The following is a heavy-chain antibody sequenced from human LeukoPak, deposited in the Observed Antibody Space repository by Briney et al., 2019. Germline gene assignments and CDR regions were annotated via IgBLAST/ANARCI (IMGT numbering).Heavy chain of an antibody. Sequence: SETLSLTCAVSGYSISGGYYWGWIRQPPGKGLEWIGSIYHSGSTYYNPSLKSRVTISVDTSKNQFSLKLSSVTAADTAVYYCARSRGIAARYYFDYWGQGTLVTVSS. CDR1: GYSISGGYY. J-gene: IGHJ4*02. CDR2: IYHSGST. D-gene: IGHD6-6*01. V-gene: IGHV4-38-2*01. CDR3: ARSRGIAARYYFDY.